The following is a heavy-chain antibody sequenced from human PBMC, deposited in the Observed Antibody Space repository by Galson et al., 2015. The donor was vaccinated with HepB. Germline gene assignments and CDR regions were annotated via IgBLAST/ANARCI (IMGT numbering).Heavy chain of an antibody. D-gene: IGHD1-26*01. Sequence: SLRLSCAASGFTFSSYSINWVRQAPGKGLEWVSSISRSSSTIYYADSVKGRFTISRDNAKNSLYLQMNSLRAEDTAVYYCARVMAGTLVGARGGLDYWGQGTLVTVSS. J-gene: IGHJ4*02. V-gene: IGHV3-21*01. CDR3: ARVMAGTLVGARGGLDY. CDR2: ISRSSSTI. CDR1: GFTFSSYS.